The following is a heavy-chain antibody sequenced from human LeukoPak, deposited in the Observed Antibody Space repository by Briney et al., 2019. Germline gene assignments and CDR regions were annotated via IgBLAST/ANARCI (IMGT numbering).Heavy chain of an antibody. D-gene: IGHD6-13*01. Sequence: GGSLRLSCAVSGSTFSSYAMHWVRHTPGKGLEWVSLIIWDGGTTYYADSVKGRFTISRDNSKNSLYLQMNSLKTEDTAFYYCAKDRAAGGRGHFEYWGQGTLVTVSS. CDR2: IIWDGGTT. CDR3: AKDRAAGGRGHFEY. V-gene: IGHV3-43*01. J-gene: IGHJ4*02. CDR1: GSTFSSYA.